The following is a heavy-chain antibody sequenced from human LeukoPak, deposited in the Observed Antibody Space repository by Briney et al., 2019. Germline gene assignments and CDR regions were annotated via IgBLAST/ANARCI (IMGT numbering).Heavy chain of an antibody. Sequence: GGSLRLSCAASGFTFTNYWMTWVRQAPGKRLEWLADIKPDETEKYYIDSVKGRFTISRDNAKNSLFLQMNSLRAEDTAVYYCARGVATIEDIWGQGTMVTVSS. CDR2: IKPDETEK. J-gene: IGHJ3*02. D-gene: IGHD5-12*01. CDR3: ARGVATIEDI. CDR1: GFTFTNYW. V-gene: IGHV3-7*01.